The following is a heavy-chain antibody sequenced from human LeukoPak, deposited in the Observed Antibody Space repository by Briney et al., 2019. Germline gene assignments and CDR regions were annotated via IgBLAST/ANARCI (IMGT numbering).Heavy chain of an antibody. CDR3: ARSRVGATSFDY. CDR1: GYTFTSYG. Sequence: ASVKVSCKASGYTFTSYGISWVRQAPGQGLEWMGWISAYNDNTNYAQKLQGRVTMTTDTSTSTAYMELRSLRSDDTAVYYCARSRVGATSFDYWGQGTLVTVSS. CDR2: ISAYNDNT. V-gene: IGHV1-18*01. J-gene: IGHJ4*02. D-gene: IGHD1-26*01.